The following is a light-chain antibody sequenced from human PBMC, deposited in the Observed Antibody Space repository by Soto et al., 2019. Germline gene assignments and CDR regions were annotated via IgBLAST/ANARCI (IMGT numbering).Light chain of an antibody. CDR2: RAS. J-gene: IGKJ5*01. V-gene: IGKV1-5*03. CDR1: QSIGTS. CDR3: QHYTESPVT. Sequence: DIQMTQSPSTLSASVGDSVTITCRASQSIGTSLAWYQQKPGKAPKLLIYRASNLESGVPSGFSGSGSGTEFTLTISSLQPDDSATYYCQHYTESPVTFGQGTRLEI.